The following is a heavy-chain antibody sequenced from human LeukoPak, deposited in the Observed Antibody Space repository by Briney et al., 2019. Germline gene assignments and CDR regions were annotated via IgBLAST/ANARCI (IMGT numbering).Heavy chain of an antibody. CDR2: IYGGGST. D-gene: IGHD6-19*01. CDR3: ARAASLAGTYALNH. CDR1: GFTVSSNY. Sequence: AGGSLRLSCAVSGFTVSSNYMSWVRQAPGKGLEWVSVIYGGGSTYYADSVKGRFTISRDNSKNTLYLQMNSLRAVDRAVYYCARAASLAGTYALNHWGQGTLVPVSS. J-gene: IGHJ4*02. V-gene: IGHV3-66*01.